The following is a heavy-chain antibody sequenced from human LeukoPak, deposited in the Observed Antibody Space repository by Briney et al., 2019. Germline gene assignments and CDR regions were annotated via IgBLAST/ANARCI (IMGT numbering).Heavy chain of an antibody. CDR1: GGSFSGYY. V-gene: IGHV4-34*01. D-gene: IGHD4-23*01. Sequence: SETLSLTCAVYGGSFSGYYWSWIRQPPGKGLEWIGEINHSGSTNYNPSLKSRVTISVDTSKNQFSLKLSSVTAADTAVYYCARGLPYGGKGNWFDPWGQGTLVTVSS. CDR2: INHSGST. J-gene: IGHJ5*02. CDR3: ARGLPYGGKGNWFDP.